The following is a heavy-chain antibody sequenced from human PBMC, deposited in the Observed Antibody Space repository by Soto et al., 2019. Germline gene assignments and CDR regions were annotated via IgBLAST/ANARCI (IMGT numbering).Heavy chain of an antibody. V-gene: IGHV3-30*18. CDR3: AKWGEDDCSGGSCLAWLFDY. CDR2: ISYGGSNK. J-gene: IGHJ4*02. CDR1: GFTFSSYG. Sequence: QVQLVESGGGVVQPGRSLRLSCAASGFTFSSYGMHWVRQAPGKGLEWVAGISYGGSNKYYADSVKGRFTISRDNSKNTLYLQMNSLRAEETAVSYCAKWGEDDCSGGSCLAWLFDYGGQGSLVTVCS. D-gene: IGHD2-15*01.